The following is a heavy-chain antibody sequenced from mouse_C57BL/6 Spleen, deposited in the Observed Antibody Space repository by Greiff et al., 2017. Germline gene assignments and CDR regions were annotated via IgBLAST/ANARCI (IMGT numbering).Heavy chain of an antibody. J-gene: IGHJ3*01. CDR3: AREGSDGSSPFAY. D-gene: IGHD1-1*01. Sequence: QVHVKQSGAELVKPGASVKISCKASGYAFSSYWMNWVKQRPGKGLEWIGQIYPGDGDTNYNGKFKGKATLTADKSSSTAYMQLSSLTSEDSAVYFCAREGSDGSSPFAYWGQGTLVTVSA. CDR1: GYAFSSYW. V-gene: IGHV1-80*01. CDR2: IYPGDGDT.